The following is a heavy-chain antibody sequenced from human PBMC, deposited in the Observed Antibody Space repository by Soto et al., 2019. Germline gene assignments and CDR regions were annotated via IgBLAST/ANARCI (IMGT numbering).Heavy chain of an antibody. V-gene: IGHV6-1*01. D-gene: IGHD5-12*01. CDR2: TYYRSKWYN. CDR1: GDSVSSNSAA. J-gene: IGHJ6*03. CDR3: ARGYSGYDYPYYYYYYMDV. Sequence: SQTLSLTCAISGDSVSSNSAAWNWIRQSPSRGLEWLGRTYYRSKWYNDYAVSVKSRITINPDTSKNQFSLQLNSVTPEDTAVYYCARGYSGYDYPYYYYYYMDVWGKGTTVTVSS.